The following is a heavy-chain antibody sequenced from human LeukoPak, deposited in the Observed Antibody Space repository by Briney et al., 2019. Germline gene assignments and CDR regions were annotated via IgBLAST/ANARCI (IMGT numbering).Heavy chain of an antibody. CDR1: GLTFSGSG. CDR3: AGDYNFLTGLNY. V-gene: IGHV3-73*01. CDR2: IGRQGDSDAT. J-gene: IGHJ4*02. D-gene: IGHD3-9*01. Sequence: GGSLRLSWAASGLTFSGSGIHWVRQASGKGLEWLGRIGRQGDSDATRYAASLKGKFTISRVDSRNTAYLQMNSLKTEDTAVYYCAGDYNFLTGLNYWGQGTLVTVSS.